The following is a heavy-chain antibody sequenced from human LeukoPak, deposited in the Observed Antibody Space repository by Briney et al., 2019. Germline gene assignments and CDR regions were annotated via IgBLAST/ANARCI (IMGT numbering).Heavy chain of an antibody. D-gene: IGHD6-19*01. J-gene: IGHJ4*02. V-gene: IGHV4-34*01. Sequence: SETLSLTCTVSGGSISSYYWSWIRQPPGKGLEWIGEINHSGSTNYNPSLKSRVTVSVDSSKNQFSLKLRSVTAADTAFYYCARGHPGSSGWPPFDYWGQGTLVTVSS. CDR1: GGSISSYY. CDR3: ARGHPGSSGWPPFDY. CDR2: INHSGST.